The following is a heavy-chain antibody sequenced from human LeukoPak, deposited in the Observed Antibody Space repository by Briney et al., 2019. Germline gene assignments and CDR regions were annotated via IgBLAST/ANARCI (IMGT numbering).Heavy chain of an antibody. Sequence: GGSLRLSCAACGFTFSSYEMNWVRQAPGKGLEWVSYISSSGSTIYYADSVKGRFTISRDNAKNSLYLQMNSLRAEDTAVYYCAKDVYYDSSGYYYPTSPSDYWGQGTLVTVSS. J-gene: IGHJ4*02. V-gene: IGHV3-48*03. CDR3: AKDVYYDSSGYYYPTSPSDY. CDR1: GFTFSSYE. D-gene: IGHD3-22*01. CDR2: ISSSGSTI.